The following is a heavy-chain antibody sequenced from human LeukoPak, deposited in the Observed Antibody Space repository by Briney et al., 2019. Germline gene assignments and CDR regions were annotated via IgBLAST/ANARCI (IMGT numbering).Heavy chain of an antibody. CDR1: GSTFTSYD. CDR3: ARGGLRQLGGGDLDY. D-gene: IGHD6-6*01. Sequence: GSSVKVSCKASGSTFTSYDINWVRQATGQGLEWMGWMNPNSGNAGYAQKFQGRGTMTRNNSISTAYMELSSLRSEDTAVYYWARGGLRQLGGGDLDYWGQGTLVTVSS. V-gene: IGHV1-8*01. J-gene: IGHJ4*02. CDR2: MNPNSGNA.